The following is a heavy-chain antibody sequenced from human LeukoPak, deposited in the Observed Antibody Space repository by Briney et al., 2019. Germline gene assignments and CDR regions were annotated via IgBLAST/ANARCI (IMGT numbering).Heavy chain of an antibody. CDR3: ARDSEERLAEEAHSYGMDV. CDR2: IYYSGST. CDR1: GGSISSGGYY. V-gene: IGHV4-30-4*01. J-gene: IGHJ6*02. Sequence: PSETLSLTCTVSGGSISSGGYYWSWIRQPPGKGLEWIGYIYYSGSTYYNPSLKSRVTISVDTSKNQFSLKLSSVTAADTAVYYCARDSEERLAEEAHSYGMDVWGQGTTVTVSS. D-gene: IGHD1-26*01.